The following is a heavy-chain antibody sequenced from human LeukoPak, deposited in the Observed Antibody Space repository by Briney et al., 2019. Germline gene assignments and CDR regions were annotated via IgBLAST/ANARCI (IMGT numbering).Heavy chain of an antibody. D-gene: IGHD1-1*01. V-gene: IGHV4-59*11. CDR1: GGSISSHY. Sequence: PSETLSLTCTVSGGSISSHYWSWIRQPPGKGLEWIGYIYDSRSTNYNPSLKSRVTISVDTSKNQFSLKLSSVTAADTAVYYCARRTTGTYPVNWFDPWGQGTLVTVSS. CDR3: ARRTTGTYPVNWFDP. J-gene: IGHJ5*02. CDR2: IYDSRST.